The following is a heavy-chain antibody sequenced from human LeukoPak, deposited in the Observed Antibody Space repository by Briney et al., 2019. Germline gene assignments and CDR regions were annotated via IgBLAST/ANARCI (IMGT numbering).Heavy chain of an antibody. CDR1: GGSISSSSYY. Sequence: PSETLSLTCTVSGGSISSSSYYWGWIRQPPGKGLEWIGSIYYSGSTYYNPSLKSRVTISVDTSKNQFSLKLSSVTAADTAVYYCARRGGYGITGTLGVFDYWGQGTLVTVSS. V-gene: IGHV4-39*07. CDR3: ARRGGYGITGTLGVFDY. D-gene: IGHD1-20*01. J-gene: IGHJ4*02. CDR2: IYYSGST.